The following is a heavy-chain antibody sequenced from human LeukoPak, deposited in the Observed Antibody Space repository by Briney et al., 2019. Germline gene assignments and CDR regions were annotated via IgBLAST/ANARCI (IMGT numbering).Heavy chain of an antibody. D-gene: IGHD4-17*01. CDR3: ARDQRRDYGDYGGIDY. CDR1: GYTFTGYY. J-gene: IGHJ4*02. Sequence: ASVTVSCKASGYTFTGYYMHWVRQAPGQGLEWLGWINPNSGGTNYAQKFQGRVTMTRDTSISTAYMELSRLRSDDTAVYYCARDQRRDYGDYGGIDYWGQGTLVTVSS. CDR2: INPNSGGT. V-gene: IGHV1-2*02.